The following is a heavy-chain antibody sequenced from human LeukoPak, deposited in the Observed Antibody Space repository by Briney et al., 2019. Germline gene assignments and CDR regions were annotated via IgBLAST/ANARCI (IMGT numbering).Heavy chain of an antibody. CDR3: VREDYGEYYFDY. CDR1: GFTFSSFA. J-gene: IGHJ4*02. Sequence: GGSLRLSCAASGFTFSSFAMHWVRQAPGKGLEWVAVISYHGSNKYYADSVKGRFAISRDNSENTLYLQMNSLRAEDAAVYYCVREDYGEYYFDYWGQGTLVTVSS. CDR2: ISYHGSNK. V-gene: IGHV3-30*09. D-gene: IGHD4-17*01.